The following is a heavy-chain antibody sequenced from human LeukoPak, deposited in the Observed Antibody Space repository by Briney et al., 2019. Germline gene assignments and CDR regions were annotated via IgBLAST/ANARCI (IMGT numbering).Heavy chain of an antibody. CDR1: GFTFSSYS. V-gene: IGHV3-23*01. Sequence: GGSLRLSCAASGFTFSSYSMNWVRQAPGKGLEWVSAISGSGGSTYYADSVKGRFTISRDNSKNTLYLQMNSLRAEDTAVYYCAKVRWELRNSNDYWGQGTLVTVSS. CDR2: ISGSGGST. D-gene: IGHD1-26*01. CDR3: AKVRWELRNSNDY. J-gene: IGHJ4*02.